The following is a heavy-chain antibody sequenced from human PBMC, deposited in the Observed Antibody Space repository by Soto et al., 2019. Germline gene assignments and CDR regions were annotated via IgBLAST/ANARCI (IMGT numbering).Heavy chain of an antibody. V-gene: IGHV3-49*03. Sequence: GGSLRLSCTASGFTFGDYAMSWFRQAPGKGLEWVGFIRSKAYGGTTEYAASVKGRFTISRDDSKSIAYLQMNSLKTEDTAVYYCTSTSSDDSSGSVDWFDPWGQGTLVTVS. CDR1: GFTFGDYA. CDR3: TSTSSDDSSGSVDWFDP. D-gene: IGHD3-22*01. CDR2: IRSKAYGGTT. J-gene: IGHJ5*02.